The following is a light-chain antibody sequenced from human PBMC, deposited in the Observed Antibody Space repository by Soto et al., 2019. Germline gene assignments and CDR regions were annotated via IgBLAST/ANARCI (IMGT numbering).Light chain of an antibody. Sequence: EIVLTQSPVTLSLSPGERATLSCMASQSVRTYLAWYQVKPGQAPRLLIYHSSSRASGVPARFSGSGSGTDFTLTISSLEPEDFALYYCQQRNSWPPITFGRGTRMEIK. CDR1: QSVRTY. V-gene: IGKV3-11*01. CDR2: HSS. CDR3: QQRNSWPPIT. J-gene: IGKJ5*01.